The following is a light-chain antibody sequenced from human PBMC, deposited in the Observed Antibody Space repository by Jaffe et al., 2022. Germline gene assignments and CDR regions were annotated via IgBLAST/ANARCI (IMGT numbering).Light chain of an antibody. J-gene: IGKJ1*01. V-gene: IGKV1-39*01. CDR3: QQSYSIPWT. Sequence: DIQMTQSPSSLSASVGDRVTVTCRASQNIRTYLNWYQQKPGKAPKVLIYTASSLQSGVPSRFSGSGSGTDFTLTISSLQPEDFATYYCQQSYSIPWTFGQGTKVEIK. CDR2: TAS. CDR1: QNIRTY.